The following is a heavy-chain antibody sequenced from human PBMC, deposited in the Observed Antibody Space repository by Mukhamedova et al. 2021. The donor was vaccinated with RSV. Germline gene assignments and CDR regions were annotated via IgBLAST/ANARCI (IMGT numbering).Heavy chain of an antibody. CDR2: ISNDGSNK. J-gene: IGHJ4*01. CDR3: ARDENGYAYGDY. CDR1: TYT. D-gene: IGHD5-18*01. Sequence: TYTMHWVRQAPGKGLEWVAVISNDGSNKYYADSVKGRFTISRDNSKNTLYLQMNRLRADDTAVYYCARDENGYAYGDYWGQEPW. V-gene: IGHV3-30*04.